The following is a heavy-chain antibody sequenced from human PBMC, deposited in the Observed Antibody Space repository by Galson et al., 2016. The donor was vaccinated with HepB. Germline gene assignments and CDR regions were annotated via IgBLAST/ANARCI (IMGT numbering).Heavy chain of an antibody. CDR2: IKPDGSEK. J-gene: IGHJ4*01. V-gene: IGHV3-7*04. D-gene: IGHD5-12*01. CDR1: GFTFSSYW. Sequence: SLRLSCAASGFTFSSYWMTWVRQAPGKGLKWVANIKPDGSEKYSLDSVKGRFTISRDNAKNSLYLQMNSLRVEDTAVYYWGGGTTWLAGVWGHGTLVAVSS. CDR3: GGGTTWLAGV.